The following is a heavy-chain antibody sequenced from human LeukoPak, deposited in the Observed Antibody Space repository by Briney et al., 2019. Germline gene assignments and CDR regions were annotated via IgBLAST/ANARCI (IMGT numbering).Heavy chain of an antibody. J-gene: IGHJ4*02. CDR2: INHGGGT. CDR1: GGSFSGYF. D-gene: IGHD3-9*01. V-gene: IGHV4-34*01. Sequence: PETLSLTCAGYGGSFSGYFWSWIRQPPGKGLEWIGEINHGGGTYYSPSLKSRVTISIDTSKNQFSLKLSSVTAADTAVYYCARSRGYFDWLSDYWGQGTLVTVSS. CDR3: ARSRGYFDWLSDY.